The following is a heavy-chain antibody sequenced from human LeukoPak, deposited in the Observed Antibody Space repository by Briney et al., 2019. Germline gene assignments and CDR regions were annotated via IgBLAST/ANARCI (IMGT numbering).Heavy chain of an antibody. CDR1: GHIFTGYY. CDR2: INPNSGGT. J-gene: IGHJ4*02. Sequence: ASVKASCNAFGHIFTGYYMHWVRQAPGQGLEWMGWINPNSGGTNYAQKFQGRVTMTRDTSVSTDYMELSRLRSDGTAVQYCAIEGDNIMTAAFDYWNQGTLVTVSS. V-gene: IGHV1-2*02. D-gene: IGHD3-16*01. CDR3: AIEGDNIMTAAFDY.